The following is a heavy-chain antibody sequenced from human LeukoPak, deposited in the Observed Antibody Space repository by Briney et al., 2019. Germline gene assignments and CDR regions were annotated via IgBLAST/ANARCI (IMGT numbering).Heavy chain of an antibody. CDR3: ARGGVDFWGFMDV. J-gene: IGHJ6*03. D-gene: IGHD3-3*01. CDR2: INAGNGNT. CDR1: GYTFTSYA. V-gene: IGHV1-3*03. Sequence: GASVKVSCKASGYTFTSYAMHWVRQAPGQRLEWMGWINAGNGNTKYSQEFQGRVTITRDTSASTAYMELSSLRSEDMAVYYCARGGVDFWGFMDVWGKGTTVTVSS.